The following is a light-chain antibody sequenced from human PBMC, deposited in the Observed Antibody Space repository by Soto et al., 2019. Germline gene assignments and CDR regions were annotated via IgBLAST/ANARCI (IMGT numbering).Light chain of an antibody. CDR1: KLGDKY. CDR3: QAWDSSTVV. J-gene: IGLJ2*01. Sequence: LTQPPSVSVSPGQTASITCSGDKLGDKYVYWYQQRPGQSPVVVIYQDSKRPSGIPERFSGSNSGNTATLTISGTQAMDEADYYCQAWDSSTVVFGGGTKLTVL. V-gene: IGLV3-1*01. CDR2: QDS.